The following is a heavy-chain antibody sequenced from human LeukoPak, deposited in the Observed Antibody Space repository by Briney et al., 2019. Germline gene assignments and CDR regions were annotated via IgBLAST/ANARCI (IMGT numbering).Heavy chain of an antibody. Sequence: GGSLRLFCAASGFTFSSYAMTWVRQGPGKGLEWVSTISATGGDTCFADSVKGRFPISRDNSKNMLYLQMNSLGAEDTAVYYCAKGGGRPMGDAFDIWGQGTMVTVSS. CDR3: AKGGGRPMGDAFDI. D-gene: IGHD1-26*01. CDR1: GFTFSSYA. CDR2: ISATGGDT. J-gene: IGHJ3*02. V-gene: IGHV3-23*01.